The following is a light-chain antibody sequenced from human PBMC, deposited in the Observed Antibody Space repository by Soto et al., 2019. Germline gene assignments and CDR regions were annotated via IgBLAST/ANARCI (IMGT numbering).Light chain of an antibody. CDR3: QQYGSSPVT. Sequence: EIVFTQSPSTLSLSPGERATLSCRASQSVSSSYLAWYQQKPGQAPRLLIYGASSRATGIPDRFSGSGSGTDFTLTISRLEPEDFAVYYCQQYGSSPVTFGQGTKVDI. J-gene: IGKJ1*01. V-gene: IGKV3-20*01. CDR2: GAS. CDR1: QSVSSSY.